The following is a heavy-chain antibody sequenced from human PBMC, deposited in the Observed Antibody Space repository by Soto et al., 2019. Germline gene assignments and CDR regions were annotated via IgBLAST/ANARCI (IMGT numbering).Heavy chain of an antibody. V-gene: IGHV4-34*01. CDR1: GGSFSGYY. CDR3: ARDSGRGVINPNVKWRAFDI. D-gene: IGHD3-10*01. Sequence: SETLSLTCAVYGGSFSGYYWSWIRQPPGKGLEWIGEINHSGSTNYNPSLKSRVTISVDASKNQFSLKLSSVTAADTAVYYCARDSGRGVINPNVKWRAFDIWGQGTMVTVSS. CDR2: INHSGST. J-gene: IGHJ3*02.